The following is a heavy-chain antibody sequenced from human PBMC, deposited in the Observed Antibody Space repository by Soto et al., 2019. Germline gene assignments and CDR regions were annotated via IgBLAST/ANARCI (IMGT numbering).Heavy chain of an antibody. Sequence: QVQLVQSGAEVKKPGASVKVSCKASGYTFTDYYIHWVRHAPGQGLEWMGWINPNSGGTDFAQKFQGGVTMPRDTSITTAYVEVTSLRSDDTAVYYCARDRDNYGSGSYYGWGQGTLVTVSS. V-gene: IGHV1-2*02. D-gene: IGHD3-10*01. J-gene: IGHJ4*02. CDR1: GYTFTDYY. CDR3: ARDRDNYGSGSYYG. CDR2: INPNSGGT.